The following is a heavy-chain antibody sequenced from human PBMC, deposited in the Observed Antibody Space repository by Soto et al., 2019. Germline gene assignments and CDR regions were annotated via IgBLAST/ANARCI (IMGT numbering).Heavy chain of an antibody. Sequence: GGSLRLSCAASGFTFSSYAMSWVRQAPGKGLEWVSAISGSGGSTYYADSVKGRFTISRDNSKNTLYLQMNSLRAEDTAVYYCAKLTETRTIFGVDNPVDYWGQGTLVTVSS. J-gene: IGHJ4*02. D-gene: IGHD3-3*01. CDR1: GFTFSSYA. V-gene: IGHV3-23*01. CDR2: ISGSGGST. CDR3: AKLTETRTIFGVDNPVDY.